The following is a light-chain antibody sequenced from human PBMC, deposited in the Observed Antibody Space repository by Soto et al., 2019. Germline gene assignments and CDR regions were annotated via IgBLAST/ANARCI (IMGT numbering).Light chain of an antibody. V-gene: IGKV1D-16*01. CDR1: QGIRSW. CDR3: QQYNSYPWT. J-gene: IGKJ1*01. Sequence: DIQMTQSPSSLSASVGDRVTLTCRASQGIRSWLAWYQQKPGRAPKPLIYDASSLESGVPSRFSGSGSGTEFTLTISSLQPDDFATYYCQQYNSYPWTFGQGTKVDIK. CDR2: DAS.